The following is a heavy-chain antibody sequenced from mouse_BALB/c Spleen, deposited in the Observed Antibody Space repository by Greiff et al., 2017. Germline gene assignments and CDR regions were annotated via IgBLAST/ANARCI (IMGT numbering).Heavy chain of an antibody. D-gene: IGHD1-1*01. Sequence: EVKVVESGGGLVKPGGSLKLSCAASGFAFSSYDMSWVRQTPEKRLEWVAYISSGGGSTYYPDTVKGRFTISRDNAKNTLYLQMSSLKSEDTAMYYCARRSTTGLDYWGQGTTLTVSS. J-gene: IGHJ2*01. CDR1: GFAFSSYD. V-gene: IGHV5-12-1*01. CDR2: ISSGGGST. CDR3: ARRSTTGLDY.